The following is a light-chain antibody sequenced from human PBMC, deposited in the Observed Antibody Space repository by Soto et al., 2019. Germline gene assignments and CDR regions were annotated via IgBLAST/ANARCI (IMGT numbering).Light chain of an antibody. V-gene: IGKV1-39*01. CDR2: AAS. CDR3: QQSYSTPELT. CDR1: QSISSY. Sequence: DIQMTQSPSSLSASVGDRVTITCRASQSISSYLNWYQQKPGKAPKLLIYAASSLQSGVPSRFSGSGSGTDLTLTIRSMQPEDFATYYCQQSYSTPELTFGGGTKVEIK. J-gene: IGKJ4*01.